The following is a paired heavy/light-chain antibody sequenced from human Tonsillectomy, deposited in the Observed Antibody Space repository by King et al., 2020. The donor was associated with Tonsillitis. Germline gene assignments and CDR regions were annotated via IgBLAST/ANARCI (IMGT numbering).Light chain of an antibody. CDR1: QSINNF. Sequence: DIQMAQSPSSLSASVGDRVTITCRASQSINNFLNWFQQKPGRAPKLLIYGAFTLQSGVPSRFSGSGSGTDFTLTIGSLQPDDFATYYCQQSYSSPYNFGQGTKLEIK. CDR2: GAF. V-gene: IGKV1-39*01. J-gene: IGKJ2*01. CDR3: QQSYSSPYN.
Heavy chain of an antibody. D-gene: IGHD2-2*02. CDR2: ISAYSGYT. CDR3: ARHSYTETYSDY. CDR1: GYTFTNSD. V-gene: IGHV1-18*01. J-gene: IGHJ4*02. Sequence: QVQLVQSGAEVKKPGASVRVSCKASGYTFTNSDMSWVRQAPGQGLEWVGWISAYSGYTEYAQKFQGRVTMTTDTSTSTGYLELRSLRSDDTAVYYCARHSYTETYSDYWGQGTLVTVSS.